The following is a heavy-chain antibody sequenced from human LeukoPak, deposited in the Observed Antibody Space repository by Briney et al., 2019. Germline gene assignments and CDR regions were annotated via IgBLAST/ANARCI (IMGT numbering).Heavy chain of an antibody. D-gene: IGHD4-23*01. J-gene: IGHJ3*02. CDR1: GGTFSSYA. Sequence: ASVKVSCKASGGTFSSYAISWVRQAPGQGLEWMGGIIPIFGTANYAQKFQGRVTITADKSTSTAYMELSSLRSEDTAVYYCARDYGGNLWAFDIWGQGTMVTVSS. CDR2: IIPIFGTA. V-gene: IGHV1-69*06. CDR3: ARDYGGNLWAFDI.